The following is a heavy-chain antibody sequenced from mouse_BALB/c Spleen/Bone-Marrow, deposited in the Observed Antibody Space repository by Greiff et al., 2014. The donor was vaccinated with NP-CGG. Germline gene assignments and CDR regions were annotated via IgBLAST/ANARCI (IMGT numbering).Heavy chain of an antibody. V-gene: IGHV1-18*01. Sequence: VQLQQPGPELVKPGASMKISCKASGYSFTDYTMNWVKQSHGKNLEWIGLINPYNGGTTYSQEFKAKATLTVDKSSSTAYMEFLSLTSEDSAVYYCARKYYYAMDFWGQGTSVTVSS. CDR3: ARKYYYAMDF. CDR2: INPYNGGT. J-gene: IGHJ4*01. CDR1: GYSFTDYT.